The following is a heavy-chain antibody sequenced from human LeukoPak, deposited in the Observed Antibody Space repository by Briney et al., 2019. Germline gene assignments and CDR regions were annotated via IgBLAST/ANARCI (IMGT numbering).Heavy chain of an antibody. Sequence: SETLSLTCAVYGESFSGYYWCWIRQPPGKGLEWIGEINHSGSTNYNPSLKSRVTISVDTSKNQFSLKLSSVTAADTAVYYCATSGGTLGPTNYFAYWGQGTLVTVSS. CDR2: INHSGST. CDR3: ATSGGTLGPTNYFAY. CDR1: GESFSGYY. V-gene: IGHV4-34*01. J-gene: IGHJ4*02. D-gene: IGHD3-16*01.